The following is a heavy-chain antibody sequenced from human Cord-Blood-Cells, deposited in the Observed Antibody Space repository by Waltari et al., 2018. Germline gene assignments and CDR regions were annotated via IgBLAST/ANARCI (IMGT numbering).Heavy chain of an antibody. Sequence: QVQLVQSGAEVKKPGASVKVSCKASGYTFTSYDINWVRQATGQGLEWMGWMNPNSGNTGYAQKFQGRVTITRNTSISTAYMELSSLRSEDTAVYYCARGGYCSSTSCYNWFDPWGQGTLVTVSS. D-gene: IGHD2-2*01. V-gene: IGHV1-8*03. CDR1: GYTFTSYD. CDR3: ARGGYCSSTSCYNWFDP. CDR2: MNPNSGNT. J-gene: IGHJ5*02.